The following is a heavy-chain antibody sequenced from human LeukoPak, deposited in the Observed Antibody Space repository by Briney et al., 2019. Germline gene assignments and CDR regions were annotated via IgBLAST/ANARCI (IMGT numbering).Heavy chain of an antibody. D-gene: IGHD6-13*01. J-gene: IGHJ4*02. CDR1: GESFSGYY. CDR3: ARDTYSSSWYPFDY. CDR2: INHSGST. V-gene: IGHV4-34*01. Sequence: SETLSLTCAVYGESFSGYYWTWIRQPPGKGLEWIGEINHSGSTNYNPSLKSRVTISVDTSKNQFSLKLSSVTAADTAVYYCARDTYSSSWYPFDYWGQGTLVTVSS.